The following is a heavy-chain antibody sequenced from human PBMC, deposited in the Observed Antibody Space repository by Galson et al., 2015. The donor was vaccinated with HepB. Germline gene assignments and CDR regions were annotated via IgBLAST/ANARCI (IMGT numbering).Heavy chain of an antibody. CDR2: TYYRSTWYN. D-gene: IGHD3-16*01. Sequence: SAISGDSVSSYSAAWHWIRQSPSRGLEWLGRTYYRSTWYNDYAVSVKSRMTINSDTSKNQFSLQVNSVTPEDAAIYYCTRGHRGDEGFGIWGPGTMVIVSS. CDR3: TRGHRGDEGFGI. V-gene: IGHV6-1*01. J-gene: IGHJ3*02. CDR1: GDSVSSYSAA.